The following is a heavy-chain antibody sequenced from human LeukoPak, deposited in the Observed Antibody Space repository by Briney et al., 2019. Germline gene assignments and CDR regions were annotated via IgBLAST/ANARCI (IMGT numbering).Heavy chain of an antibody. CDR2: INHSGSA. CDR3: ARERASNNFNNWLDP. CDR1: GGSFSDY. V-gene: IGHV4-34*01. Sequence: PSKTLSLTCAVYGGSFSDYWSWIRQPPGKGLERIGDINHSGSANYNPSLKSRVTISVDKSVRQFFLKISPVIVADTAIYYCARERASNNFNNWLDPWGPGTLVTVSS. J-gene: IGHJ5*02. D-gene: IGHD1-20*01.